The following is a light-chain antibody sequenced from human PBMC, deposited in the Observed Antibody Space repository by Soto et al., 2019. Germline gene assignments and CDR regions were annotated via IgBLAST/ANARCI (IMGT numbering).Light chain of an antibody. Sequence: QSALTQPPSASGSPGQSVTISCTGTSSDVGAYHYVSWYQQHPGKAPKLMIYEVSQRPSGVPDRFSGSKSGNTASLTVSGLQAEDEADYYCSSYAGTNSVVFGGGTKVTVL. CDR3: SSYAGTNSVV. CDR2: EVS. V-gene: IGLV2-8*01. J-gene: IGLJ2*01. CDR1: SSDVGAYHY.